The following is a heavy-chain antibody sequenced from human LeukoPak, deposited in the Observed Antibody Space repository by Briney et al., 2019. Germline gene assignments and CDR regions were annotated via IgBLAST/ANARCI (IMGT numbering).Heavy chain of an antibody. CDR1: GGSISSSNW. D-gene: IGHD3-22*01. Sequence: SGTLSLTCAVSGGSISSSNWWSWVRQPPGKGLEWIGEIYHSGSTNYNPSLKSRVTISVDKSKNQFSLKLSSVTAADTAVYYCARKTYYYDSSGYTPLDYWGQGTLVTVSS. J-gene: IGHJ4*02. CDR3: ARKTYYYDSSGYTPLDY. V-gene: IGHV4-4*02. CDR2: IYHSGST.